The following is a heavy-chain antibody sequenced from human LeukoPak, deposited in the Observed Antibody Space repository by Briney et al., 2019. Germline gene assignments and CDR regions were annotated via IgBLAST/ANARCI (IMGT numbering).Heavy chain of an antibody. J-gene: IGHJ4*02. CDR2: ISSGSRFI. CDR1: GFTFSSYN. D-gene: IGHD4-23*01. Sequence: GFLRLSCVASGFTFSSYNMNWVRQAPGKGLQWVSSISSGSRFIYYEDSVKGRFTISRDNAKNSLFLQMSSLRAEDTAVYYCARDNHDYGGNSLRYWGQGTLVTVSS. CDR3: ARDNHDYGGNSLRY. V-gene: IGHV3-21*01.